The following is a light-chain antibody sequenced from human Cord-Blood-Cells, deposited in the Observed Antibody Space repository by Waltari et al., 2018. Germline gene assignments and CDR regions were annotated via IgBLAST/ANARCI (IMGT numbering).Light chain of an antibody. Sequence: EIVMTKSPATLSVSPGERATISCRASQSVSSNLAWYQQKHRQASRLLISGASTRATGMPAMFSGSGSATDFTLTISSLQSEDFAVYYCQQYNNWPLYTFGQGTKLEI. CDR1: QSVSSN. J-gene: IGKJ2*01. CDR2: GAS. CDR3: QQYNNWPLYT. V-gene: IGKV3-15*01.